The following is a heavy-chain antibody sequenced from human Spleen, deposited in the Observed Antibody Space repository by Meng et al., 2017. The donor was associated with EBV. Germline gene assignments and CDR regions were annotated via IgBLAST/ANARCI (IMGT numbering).Heavy chain of an antibody. D-gene: IGHD1-26*01. J-gene: IGHJ5*02. CDR2: ISSDGSNK. CDR1: AFTFSSYA. V-gene: IGHV3-30-3*01. Sequence: QELLGESGGGVVQPGRXXGLACAASAFTFSSYAMHWVRQAPDKGLEWEAVISSDGSNKYYADSVKGRFTISRDNSKNTLYLQMNSLRTDDTAVYYCARDLSGRFDPWGQGTLVTVSS. CDR3: ARDLSGRFDP.